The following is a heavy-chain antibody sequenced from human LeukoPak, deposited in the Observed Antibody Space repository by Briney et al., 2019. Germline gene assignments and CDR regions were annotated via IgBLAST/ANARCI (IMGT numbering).Heavy chain of an antibody. J-gene: IGHJ6*02. CDR1: GYTFTSYG. Sequence: ASVKVSCKASGYTFTSYGISWVRQAPGQGLEWMGWISAFNGNSNYAQKLQGRVTMTTDTPTSTAYLKLRSLRSDDTDVDDCAREFAAGYSGYNCESYYYYYGMDVWGQGTTVTVSS. CDR3: AREFAAGYSGYNCESYYYYYGMDV. D-gene: IGHD5-12*01. V-gene: IGHV1-18*01. CDR2: ISAFNGNS.